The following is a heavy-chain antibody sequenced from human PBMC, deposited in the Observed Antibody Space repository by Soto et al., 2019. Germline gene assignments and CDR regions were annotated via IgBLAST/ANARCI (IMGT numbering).Heavy chain of an antibody. CDR3: ARGAYYYDSSGYYHCR. CDR1: GFTFSSYS. Sequence: GGSLRLSCAASGFTFSSYSMNWVRQAPGKGLEWVSSISSSSYIYYADSVKGRFTISRDNAKNSLYLQMNSLRAEDTAVYYCARGAYYYDSSGYYHCRWGQGTLVTVSS. V-gene: IGHV3-21*01. D-gene: IGHD3-22*01. CDR2: ISSSSYI. J-gene: IGHJ4*02.